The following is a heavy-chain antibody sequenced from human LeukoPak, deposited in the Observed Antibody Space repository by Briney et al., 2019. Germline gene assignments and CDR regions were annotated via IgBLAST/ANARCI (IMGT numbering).Heavy chain of an antibody. D-gene: IGHD6-13*01. V-gene: IGHV4-59*01. CDR2: IHYSGST. CDR3: ARGYSSFDY. Sequence: SGTLSLTCTVSGGSITNYYWTWIRQPPGKGLEWIGYIHYSGSTNYNPSLKSRVTISVDTSKNQFSLKLTSVTAADTAVYYCARGYSSFDYWGQGTLVTVSS. CDR1: GGSITNYY. J-gene: IGHJ4*02.